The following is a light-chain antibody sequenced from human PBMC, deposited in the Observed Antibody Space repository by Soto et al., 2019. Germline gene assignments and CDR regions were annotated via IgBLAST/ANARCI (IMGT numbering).Light chain of an antibody. Sequence: QSALTQPASVSGSPGQSITISCTGSSNDVGSYNLVSWYQQHPGKAPKLIIYEGTKRPSGVSNRFSGSKSGNTASLTISGLQAEDEADYYCCSYSRRTTSYVFGTGTKVTVL. CDR2: EGT. J-gene: IGLJ1*01. V-gene: IGLV2-23*01. CDR3: CSYSRRTTSYV. CDR1: SNDVGSYNL.